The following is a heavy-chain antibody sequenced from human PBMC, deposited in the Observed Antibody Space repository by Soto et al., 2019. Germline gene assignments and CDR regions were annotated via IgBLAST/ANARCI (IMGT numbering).Heavy chain of an antibody. D-gene: IGHD2-2*01. CDR2: SYYSGRP. CDR1: GGSISSYY. J-gene: IGHJ5*02. V-gene: IGHV4-59*01. Sequence: SETLSLTCTVSGGSISSYYWTWIRQPPGKGLEWIGYSYYSGRPYYNPPLKSRVTISLDTSKNQFSLKLSSVTAADTAMYYCARRECSTSSCYQANWFDPWGQGTLVTVSS. CDR3: ARRECSTSSCYQANWFDP.